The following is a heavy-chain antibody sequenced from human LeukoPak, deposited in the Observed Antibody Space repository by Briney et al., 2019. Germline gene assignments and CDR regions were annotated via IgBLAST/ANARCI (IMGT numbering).Heavy chain of an antibody. CDR3: AREGGPYRPLDY. V-gene: IGHV4-4*02. CDR1: GGSISTTNW. Sequence: PSGTLSLTCGVSGGSISTTNWWTWVRQPPGEGLEWIGEVHLSGRTHYNPSLESRVTMSVDMSENHISLRLTSVTAADTAVYYCAREGGPYRPLDYSGQGTLVTVSS. J-gene: IGHJ4*02. CDR2: VHLSGRT.